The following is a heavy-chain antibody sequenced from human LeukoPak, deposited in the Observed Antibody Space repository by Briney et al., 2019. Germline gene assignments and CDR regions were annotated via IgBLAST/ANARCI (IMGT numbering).Heavy chain of an antibody. V-gene: IGHV4-59*01. CDR2: IYYSGST. J-gene: IGHJ4*02. CDR3: ARVRFYYYDSSGYRNPPPDSDY. Sequence: SETLSLTCTVSGGSISSYYWSWIRQPPGKGLEWIGYIYYSGSTNYNPSLKSRVTISVDTSKNQFSLKLSSVTAADTAVYYCARVRFYYYDSSGYRNPPPDSDYWGQGTLVTVSS. CDR1: GGSISSYY. D-gene: IGHD3-22*01.